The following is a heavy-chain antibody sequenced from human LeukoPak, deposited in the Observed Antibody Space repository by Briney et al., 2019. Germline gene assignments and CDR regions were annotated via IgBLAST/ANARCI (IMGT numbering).Heavy chain of an antibody. Sequence: GGSLRLSCAASGFTFINCNINWVRQAPGKGLEWVSYISSSSSTMYYADSVKGRFTISRDNAKNSLYLQMNSLRAEDTAVYYCARARYSSGWYFDYWGQGTLVTVSS. CDR1: GFTFINCN. V-gene: IGHV3-48*01. CDR3: ARARYSSGWYFDY. J-gene: IGHJ4*02. D-gene: IGHD6-19*01. CDR2: ISSSSSTM.